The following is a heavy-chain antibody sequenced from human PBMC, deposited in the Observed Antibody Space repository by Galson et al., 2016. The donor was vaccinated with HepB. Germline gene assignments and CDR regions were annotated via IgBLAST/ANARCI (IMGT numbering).Heavy chain of an antibody. Sequence: QSGAEVKKPGESLKISYKGSGYSFTSYWIGWVRQMRGKGLEWMGIIYPGDSDTRYRPSFQGRVTISADKTISTADLQWSSLKASDTAMYYCARRGLYSTTFDYWGQGTLVTVSS. CDR3: ARRGLYSTTFDY. D-gene: IGHD2/OR15-2a*01. CDR2: IYPGDSDT. V-gene: IGHV5-51*01. J-gene: IGHJ4*02. CDR1: GYSFTSYW.